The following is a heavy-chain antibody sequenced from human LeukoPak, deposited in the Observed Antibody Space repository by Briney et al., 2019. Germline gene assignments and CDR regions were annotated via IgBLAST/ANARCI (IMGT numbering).Heavy chain of an antibody. CDR2: IIPIFGTA. D-gene: IGHD6-19*01. CDR1: GGTFSSYA. V-gene: IGHV1-69*06. CDR3: ARPGGYSSGWYWFDP. Sequence: SVKVSCKASGGTFSSYAISWVRQALGQGLEWMGGIIPIFGTANYAQKFQGRVTITADKSTSTAYMELSSLRSEDTAVYYCARPGGYSSGWYWFDPWGQGTLVTVSS. J-gene: IGHJ5*02.